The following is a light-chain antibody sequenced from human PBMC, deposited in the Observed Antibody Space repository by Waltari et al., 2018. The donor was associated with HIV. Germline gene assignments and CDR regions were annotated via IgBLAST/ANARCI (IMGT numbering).Light chain of an antibody. Sequence: EIVLTQSPGTLSLSPGERATLSCRASQSVRSRSLAWYQQKPGQAPRLLIYGASTRAPGIPDRFIGSGSGTDFTLTISRLEPEDFAVYYCQQYGSSQTFGQGTKVEIK. J-gene: IGKJ1*01. V-gene: IGKV3-20*01. CDR1: QSVRSRS. CDR3: QQYGSSQT. CDR2: GAS.